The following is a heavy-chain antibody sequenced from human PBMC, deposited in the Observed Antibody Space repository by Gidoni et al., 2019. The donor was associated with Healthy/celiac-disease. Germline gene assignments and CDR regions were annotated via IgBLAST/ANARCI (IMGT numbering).Heavy chain of an antibody. CDR3: ARGWVDSNYVGWFDP. Sequence: VQLQQWGAGLLKPSETLSLTCAVYGGSFSGYYWSWIRQPPGKGLEWIGEINHSGSTNYNPSLKSRVTISVDTSKNQFSLKLSSVTAADTAVYYCARGWVDSNYVGWFDPWGQGTLVTVSS. CDR2: INHSGST. CDR1: GGSFSGYY. V-gene: IGHV4-34*01. J-gene: IGHJ5*02. D-gene: IGHD4-4*01.